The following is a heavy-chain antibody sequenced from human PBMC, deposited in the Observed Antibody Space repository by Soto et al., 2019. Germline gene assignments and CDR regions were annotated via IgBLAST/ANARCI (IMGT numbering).Heavy chain of an antibody. V-gene: IGHV1-3*01. Sequence: QVQLVQSGAEVKKPGASVKVSCKASGYTFTSYAMHWVRQAPRQRLEWMGWINAGNGNTKYSQKFQGRVTITRDTSASTAYMELSSLRSEDTAVYYCARVYGPTAFDYWGQGTLVTVSS. J-gene: IGHJ4*02. CDR1: GYTFTSYA. CDR2: INAGNGNT. CDR3: ARVYGPTAFDY. D-gene: IGHD2-21*02.